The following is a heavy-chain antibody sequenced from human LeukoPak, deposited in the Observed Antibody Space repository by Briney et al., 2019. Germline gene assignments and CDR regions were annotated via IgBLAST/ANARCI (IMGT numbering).Heavy chain of an antibody. D-gene: IGHD3-22*01. CDR2: ISSSSSTI. Sequence: PGGSLRLSCAASGFTFSSYSMNWVRQAPWKGLEWVSYISSSSSTIYYADSVKGRFTISRDNAKNSLYLQMNSLRAEDTAVYYCASRPYDNSGYYYVWGQGTLVTVSS. J-gene: IGHJ4*02. V-gene: IGHV3-48*01. CDR3: ASRPYDNSGYYYV. CDR1: GFTFSSYS.